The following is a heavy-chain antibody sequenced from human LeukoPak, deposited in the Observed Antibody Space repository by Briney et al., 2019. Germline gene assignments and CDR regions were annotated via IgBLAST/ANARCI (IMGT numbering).Heavy chain of an antibody. CDR3: ARDHHGSGSYPNP. CDR1: GFTVSSNY. Sequence: PGGSLRLSCAASGFTVSSNYMSWVRQAPGKGLEWVSVIFTNGGTHYADSVKGRFTISKDNSKNTLYLQMNSLRVDDTAVYYCARDHHGSGSYPNPWGQGTLVTVSS. J-gene: IGHJ5*02. CDR2: IFTNGGT. D-gene: IGHD3-10*01. V-gene: IGHV3-66*01.